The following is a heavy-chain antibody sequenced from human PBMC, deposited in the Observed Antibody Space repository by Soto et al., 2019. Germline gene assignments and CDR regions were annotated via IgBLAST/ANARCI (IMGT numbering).Heavy chain of an antibody. CDR1: GFTFSSYG. CDR2: IWYDGSNK. J-gene: IGHJ4*02. D-gene: IGHD4-17*01. CDR3: ARVPDYGGNSGLDY. V-gene: IGHV3-33*01. Sequence: QPGGSLRLSCAASGFTFSSYGMHWVRQAPGKGLGWVAVIWYDGSNKYYADSVKGRFTISRDNSKNTLYLQMNSLRAEDTAVYYCARVPDYGGNSGLDYWGQGTLVTVSS.